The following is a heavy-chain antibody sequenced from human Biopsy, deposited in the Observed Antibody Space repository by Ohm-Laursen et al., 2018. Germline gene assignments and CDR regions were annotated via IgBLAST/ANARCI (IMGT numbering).Heavy chain of an antibody. V-gene: IGHV3-30*18. J-gene: IGHJ6*02. CDR1: GFTFNNYG. CDR2: IFYDGSNT. D-gene: IGHD3-16*01. Sequence: SLRLSCAASGFTFNNYGMQWVRQAPGKGLEWVAFIFYDGSNTYYADSVKGRFTISRDNSRDTLYLQMSSLRAEDTAVYYCAKDRYNNTAIGGFSMDVWGQGTTVTVSS. CDR3: AKDRYNNTAIGGFSMDV.